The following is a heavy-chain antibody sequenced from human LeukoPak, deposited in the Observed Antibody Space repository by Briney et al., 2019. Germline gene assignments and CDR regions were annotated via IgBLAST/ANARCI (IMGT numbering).Heavy chain of an antibody. J-gene: IGHJ4*02. CDR1: GGSISSSSYY. Sequence: SETLSLTCTVSGGSISSSSYYWGWIRQPPGKGLEWIGSIYYSGSTYYNPSLKSLVTISVDTSKNQFSLKLSSVTAADTAVYYCARVPSYFTIGRGVISAIDYWGQGTLGTVSS. V-gene: IGHV4-39*07. D-gene: IGHD3-10*01. CDR3: ARVPSYFTIGRGVISAIDY. CDR2: IYYSGST.